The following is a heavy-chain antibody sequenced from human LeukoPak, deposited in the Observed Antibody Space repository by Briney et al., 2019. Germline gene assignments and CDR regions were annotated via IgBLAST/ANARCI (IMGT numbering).Heavy chain of an antibody. V-gene: IGHV1-18*01. Sequence: ASVKVSCKASGYTFTGYGISWVRQAAGHQLEWMGWISAYNGNTNYAPKRQARVNTTTATTTRTAYTALSSPRSDHQTLYYITRVGLRIVVVIAIGRVSWYYIHYCGEGGLVTVSS. D-gene: IGHD2-21*01. CDR3: TRVGLRIVVVIAIGRVSWYYIHY. CDR1: GYTFTGYG. CDR2: ISAYNGNT. J-gene: IGHJ4*02.